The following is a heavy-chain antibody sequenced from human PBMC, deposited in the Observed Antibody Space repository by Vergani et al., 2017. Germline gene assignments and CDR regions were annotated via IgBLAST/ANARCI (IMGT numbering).Heavy chain of an antibody. J-gene: IGHJ6*02. V-gene: IGHV3-74*01. CDR1: GFPFSSYW. CDR3: ASDCSSTSCYYYYGMDV. Sequence: EVQLVESGGGLVQPGGSLRLSCAASGFPFSSYWMHWVRQAPGKGLVWVSRINSDGSSTSYADSVKGRFTISRDNAKNTLYLQMNSLRAKDTAVYYCASDCSSTSCYYYYGMDVWGQGTTVTVSS. D-gene: IGHD2-2*01. CDR2: INSDGSST.